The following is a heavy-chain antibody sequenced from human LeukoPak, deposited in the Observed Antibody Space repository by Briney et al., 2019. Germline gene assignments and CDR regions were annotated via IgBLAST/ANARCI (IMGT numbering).Heavy chain of an antibody. V-gene: IGHV3-23*01. CDR3: AKEETNYYDSSGFLDY. CDR1: GFTFSSYA. D-gene: IGHD3-22*01. Sequence: GGSLRLSCAASGFTFSSYAMSWVRQAPGKGLEWVSAISSSGGSTYYADSVKGRFTISRDNSKNTLYLQMNSLRAEDTAVYYCAKEETNYYDSSGFLDYWGQGTLVTVSS. J-gene: IGHJ4*02. CDR2: ISSSGGST.